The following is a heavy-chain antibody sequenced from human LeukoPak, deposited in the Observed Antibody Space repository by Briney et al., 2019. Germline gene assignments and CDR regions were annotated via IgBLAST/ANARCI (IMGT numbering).Heavy chain of an antibody. CDR1: GYSFVLYG. V-gene: IGHV1-69*06. Sequence: ASVKVSCKASGYSFVLYGISWVRQAPGQGLEWMGGIIPIFRTTNYAQKFQGRVTITADKSTSTAYMELSSLTSEDTAVYFCARGYSDNDNLYHYYLDVWGKGTTVTVSS. CDR3: ARGYSDNDNLYHYYLDV. J-gene: IGHJ6*03. CDR2: IIPIFRTT. D-gene: IGHD5-12*01.